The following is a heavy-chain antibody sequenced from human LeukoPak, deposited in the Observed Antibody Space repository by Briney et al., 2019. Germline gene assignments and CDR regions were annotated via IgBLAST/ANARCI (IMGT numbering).Heavy chain of an antibody. J-gene: IGHJ6*03. Sequence: GASVKVSCKASGYTFTSYGISWVRQAPGQGLEWMGWISAYNGNTNYAQKLQGRITMTTDTSTSTAYMELRSLRSDDTAVYYCARDMSPTVTTAYYYYYMDVWGKGTTVTISS. CDR2: ISAYNGNT. CDR3: ARDMSPTVTTAYYYYYMDV. D-gene: IGHD4-17*01. V-gene: IGHV1-18*01. CDR1: GYTFTSYG.